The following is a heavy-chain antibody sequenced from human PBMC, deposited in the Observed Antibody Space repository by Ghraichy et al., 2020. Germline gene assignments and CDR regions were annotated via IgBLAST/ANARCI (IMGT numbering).Heavy chain of an antibody. D-gene: IGHD1-1*01. CDR3: AKAELERPITYYYYYMDV. J-gene: IGHJ6*03. V-gene: IGHV3-23*01. Sequence: GGSLRLSCAASGFTFSSYAMSWVRQAPGKGLEWVSAISGSGGSTYYADSVKGRFTISRDNSKNTLYLQMNSLRAEDTAVYYCAKAELERPITYYYYYMDVCGKGTTVTVSS. CDR2: ISGSGGST. CDR1: GFTFSSYA.